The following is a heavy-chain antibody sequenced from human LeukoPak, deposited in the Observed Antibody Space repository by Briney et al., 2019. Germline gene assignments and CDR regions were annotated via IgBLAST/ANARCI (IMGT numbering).Heavy chain of an antibody. D-gene: IGHD6-13*01. CDR2: ISLSGTTI. Sequence: GGSLRLSCAASGFTFSSYEMNWVRQAPGKGLEWVSYISLSGTTIFYADSVKGRFTISRDNAKNSLSLQMNSLRAEDTAVYYCAKDRSSSWYLYFQHWGQGTLVTVSS. CDR3: AKDRSSSWYLYFQH. V-gene: IGHV3-48*03. J-gene: IGHJ1*01. CDR1: GFTFSSYE.